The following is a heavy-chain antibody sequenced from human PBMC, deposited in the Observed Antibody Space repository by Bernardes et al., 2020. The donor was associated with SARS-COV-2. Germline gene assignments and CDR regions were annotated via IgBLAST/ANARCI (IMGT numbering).Heavy chain of an antibody. CDR3: AMTGYCSDTNCPEFDY. CDR1: GFSVSANY. CDR2: IYSGGRT. Sequence: GGSLRLSRAASGFSVSANYMSWVRQAPGKGLEWVALIYSGGRTNYADSVRGRFTISRDSSKNIYLQLTNLRAEDTAVYYCAMTGYCSDTNCPEFDYWGQGTLVTVSS. V-gene: IGHV3-53*01. J-gene: IGHJ4*02. D-gene: IGHD2-2*03.